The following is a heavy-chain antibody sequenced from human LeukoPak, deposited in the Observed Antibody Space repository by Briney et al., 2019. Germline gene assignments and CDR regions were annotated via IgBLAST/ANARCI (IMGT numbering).Heavy chain of an antibody. Sequence: PSGTLSLTCTVSGVSISSYYWSWIREAPGKGLEWIGYIYYSGSTNYNPSLKSRVTISVDTSKNQFSLKVTSVTAADTAVYYCARRAYDGSANYYFDYWGQGTLVTVSS. CDR3: ARRAYDGSANYYFDY. D-gene: IGHD3-10*01. CDR2: IYYSGST. J-gene: IGHJ4*02. V-gene: IGHV4-59*08. CDR1: GVSISSYY.